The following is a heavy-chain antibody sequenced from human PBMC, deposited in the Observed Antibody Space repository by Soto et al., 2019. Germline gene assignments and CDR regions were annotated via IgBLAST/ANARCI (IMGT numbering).Heavy chain of an antibody. V-gene: IGHV1-18*01. J-gene: IGHJ5*02. CDR3: ARDRLRGYDSSGFYS. D-gene: IGHD3-22*01. CDR1: GYSFRSYG. CDR2: INPYNGNR. Sequence: QVQSVQSGGELRKPGASVKVSCEASGYSFRSYGINWVRQAPGQGLEWMGWINPYNGNRNYAQKFEDRITMTTDTSTNTVYMELRSLRSDDTAVYYCARDRLRGYDSSGFYSWGQGTLVIVSS.